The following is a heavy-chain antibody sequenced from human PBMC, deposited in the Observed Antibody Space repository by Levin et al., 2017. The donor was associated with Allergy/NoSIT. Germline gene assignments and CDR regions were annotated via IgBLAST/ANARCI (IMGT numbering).Heavy chain of an antibody. CDR3: ARVEAVAGTGREYNWFDP. CDR2: IYYSGST. CDR1: GGSISSYY. V-gene: IGHV4-59*12. Sequence: ESLKISCTVSGGSISSYYWSWIRQPPGKGLEWIGYIYYSGSTNYNPSLKSRVTISVDTSKNQFSLNLSSVTAADTAVYYCARVEAVAGTGREYNWFDPWGQGTLVTVSS. D-gene: IGHD6-19*01. J-gene: IGHJ5*02.